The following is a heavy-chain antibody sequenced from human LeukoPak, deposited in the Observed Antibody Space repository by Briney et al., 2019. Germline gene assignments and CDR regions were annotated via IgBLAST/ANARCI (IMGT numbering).Heavy chain of an antibody. J-gene: IGHJ4*02. CDR3: ARDRWGVVPAASDY. V-gene: IGHV4-31*03. D-gene: IGHD2-2*01. CDR1: GGSISSGGYY. Sequence: SQTLSLTCTVSGGSISSGGYYWSWIRQHPGKGLEWIGYIYYSGSTYYNPSLKSRVTISVDTSKNQFSLKLSSVTAADTAVYYCARDRWGVVPAASDYWGQGTLVTVSS. CDR2: IYYSGST.